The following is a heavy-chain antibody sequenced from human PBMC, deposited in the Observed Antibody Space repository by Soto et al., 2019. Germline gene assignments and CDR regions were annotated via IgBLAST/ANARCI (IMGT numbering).Heavy chain of an antibody. D-gene: IGHD3-9*01. CDR2: INPSGGST. CDR1: GYAIPRPD. J-gene: IGHJ2*01. CDR3: ARTPTGLYYFFLSGSGANRDLNSFPTRRSSDL. V-gene: IGHV1-46*01. Sequence: KTAGYAIPRPDMNCVRQPPGQGKEWMGIINPSGGSTSYAQKFQGRVTMTRDTSTSTVYMELSSLRSEDTAVYYRARTPTGLYYFFLSGSGANRDLNSFPTRRSSDL.